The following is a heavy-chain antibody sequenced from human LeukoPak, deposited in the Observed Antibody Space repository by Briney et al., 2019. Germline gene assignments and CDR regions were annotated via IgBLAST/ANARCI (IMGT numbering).Heavy chain of an antibody. CDR2: IKHDGSEK. D-gene: IGHD5-24*01. Sequence: GGSLRLSCAASGFTFSTSWMTWVRQAPGKGLEFVANIKHDGSEKYYVDSVQGRFTISRDNAKNSLYLQMNSLRAEDTAVYYCARARWYSCDYWGQGTLVTVSS. V-gene: IGHV3-7*01. J-gene: IGHJ4*02. CDR3: ARARWYSCDY. CDR1: GFTFSTSW.